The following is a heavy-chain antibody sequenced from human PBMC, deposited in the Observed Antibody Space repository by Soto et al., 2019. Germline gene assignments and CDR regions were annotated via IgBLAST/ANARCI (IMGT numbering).Heavy chain of an antibody. CDR2: ISASGGAT. CDR3: AKGHNSGSSPFHLDH. CDR1: GFTFSSYA. J-gene: IGHJ4*02. Sequence: LRLSCAASGFTFSSYAMRWVRQAPGKGLEWVSGISASGGATYYADSVKGRFTVSRDNSKNTLYLQMNSLRAEDTAVYYCAKGHNSGSSPFHLDHWGQGALVTSPQ. V-gene: IGHV3-23*01. D-gene: IGHD2-15*01.